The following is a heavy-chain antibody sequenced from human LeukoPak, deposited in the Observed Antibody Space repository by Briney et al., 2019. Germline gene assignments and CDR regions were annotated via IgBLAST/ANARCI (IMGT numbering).Heavy chain of an antibody. CDR2: MNPYNGNT. J-gene: IGHJ4*02. CDR1: GYTFKNYG. D-gene: IGHD6-19*01. Sequence: ASVKVSCKASGYTFKNYGINWVRQAPGQGLEWMGWMNPYNGNTIYAQNLQGRVTMTTDTPTSTAYLDLRSLTSDDTAVYYCAREKDAVAGIVDYWGQGTLVTVSS. V-gene: IGHV1-18*01. CDR3: AREKDAVAGIVDY.